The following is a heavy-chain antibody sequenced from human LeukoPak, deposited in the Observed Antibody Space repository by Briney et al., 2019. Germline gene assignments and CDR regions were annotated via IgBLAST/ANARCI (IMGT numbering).Heavy chain of an antibody. V-gene: IGHV3-21*01. CDR3: ARDLIAAAEAFDI. CDR1: GFTFSSYS. CDR2: VSTGSNYI. D-gene: IGHD6-13*01. Sequence: SGGSLRLSCTASGFTFSSYSLNWVRQAPGKGLEWVSSVSTGSNYIYYADSVKGRFTISRDNAKNSLYLQMDSLRAEDTAVYYCARDLIAAAEAFDIWGQGTMVTVSS. J-gene: IGHJ3*02.